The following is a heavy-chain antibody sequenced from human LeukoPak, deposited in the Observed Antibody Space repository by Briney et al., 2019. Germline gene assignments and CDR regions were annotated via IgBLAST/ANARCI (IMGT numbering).Heavy chain of an antibody. CDR3: AKSRSYYWEMYYFDY. V-gene: IGHV3-23*01. J-gene: IGHJ4*02. CDR2: ISGSGGST. CDR1: GFTFSSYA. Sequence: GGSLRLSCAASGFTFSSYAMSWVRQAPGRGLEWVSAISGSGGSTYYADSVKGRFTISRDNSKNTLYLQMNSLRAEDTAVYYCAKSRSYYWEMYYFDYWGQGTLVTVSS. D-gene: IGHD3-10*01.